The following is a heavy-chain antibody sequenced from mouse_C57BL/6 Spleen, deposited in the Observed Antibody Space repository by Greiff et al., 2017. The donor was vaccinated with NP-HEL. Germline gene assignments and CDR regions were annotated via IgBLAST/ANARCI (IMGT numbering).Heavy chain of an antibody. Sequence: EVKLVESVAELVRPGASVKLSCTASGFNIKNTYMHWVKQRPEQGLEWIGRIDPANGNTKYAPKFQGKATITADTSSNTAYLQLSSLTSEDTAIYYCARGFITTVVEDYFDYWGQGTTLTVSS. D-gene: IGHD1-1*01. V-gene: IGHV14-3*01. CDR2: IDPANGNT. CDR3: ARGFITTVVEDYFDY. J-gene: IGHJ2*01. CDR1: GFNIKNTY.